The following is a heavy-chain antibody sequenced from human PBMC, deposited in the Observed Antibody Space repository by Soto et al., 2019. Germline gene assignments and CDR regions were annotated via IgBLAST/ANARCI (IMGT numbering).Heavy chain of an antibody. CDR3: AKATNNWNFNYYMGV. Sequence: EVQLLESGGELVQPGGSLRLSCAVSGVTFSNYAMSWVRQAPGKGLEWVAGISGSAYGTFYADSVKGRFIISRDNSKDTLYLQMSSLRAEDTATYYCAKATNNWNFNYYMGVWGKGTTVTVSS. J-gene: IGHJ6*03. D-gene: IGHD1-20*01. CDR1: GVTFSNYA. CDR2: ISGSAYGT. V-gene: IGHV3-23*01.